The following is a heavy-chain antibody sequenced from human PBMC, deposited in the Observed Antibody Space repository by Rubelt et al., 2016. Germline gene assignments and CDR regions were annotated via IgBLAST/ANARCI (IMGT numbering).Heavy chain of an antibody. CDR2: ITSSSSSI. J-gene: IGHJ4*02. Sequence: EVQLVESGGGLVQPGGSLRLSCAASGFTFSSYSMSWVRQAPGKGLEWVSYITSSSSSIYYVDSVKGRVTSSRDNAKNSVYLQMDSLRADDTAIYFCMSGAGYWGQGTLVTVSS. D-gene: IGHD3-16*01. V-gene: IGHV3-48*01. CDR1: GFTFSSYS. CDR3: MSGAGY.